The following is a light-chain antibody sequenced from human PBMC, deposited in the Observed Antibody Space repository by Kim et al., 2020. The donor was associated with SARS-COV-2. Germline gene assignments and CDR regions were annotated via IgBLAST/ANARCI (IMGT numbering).Light chain of an antibody. Sequence: DNQMTQSPSTLSASVGDRVTITCRASQNINTWLAWYQQKPGKAPNLLIYKASNLQSGVPSRFSGSGSGTEFTLTISSLQPDDFATYHCHQYDSFPYSFGQGTKLEI. CDR2: KAS. J-gene: IGKJ2*03. CDR1: QNINTW. CDR3: HQYDSFPYS. V-gene: IGKV1-5*03.